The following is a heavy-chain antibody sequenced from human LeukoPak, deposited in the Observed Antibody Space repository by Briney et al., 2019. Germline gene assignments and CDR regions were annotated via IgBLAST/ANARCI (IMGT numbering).Heavy chain of an antibody. Sequence: ASVKVSCKASGYTFTSYGISWVRQAPGQGLVWMGWISAYNGNTNYAQKLQGRVTMTTDTSTSTAYMELRSLRSDDTAVYYCARDRLGYSSSWEKVRDYWGQGTLVTVSS. V-gene: IGHV1-18*01. J-gene: IGHJ4*02. CDR1: GYTFTSYG. D-gene: IGHD6-13*01. CDR3: ARDRLGYSSSWEKVRDY. CDR2: ISAYNGNT.